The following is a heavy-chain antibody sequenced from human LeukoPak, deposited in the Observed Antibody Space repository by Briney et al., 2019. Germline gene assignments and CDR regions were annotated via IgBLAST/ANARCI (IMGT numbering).Heavy chain of an antibody. CDR2: INPNSGGT. D-gene: IGHD2-2*01. J-gene: IGHJ4*02. Sequence: ASVKVSCKASGYTFNGYYMHWVRQAPGQGLEWMGWINPNSGGTNYAQKFQGRVTMTRDTSISTAYMELSRLRSDDTAVYYCARVSGIVVEPPGHWGQGTLVTVSS. CDR1: GYTFNGYY. V-gene: IGHV1-2*02. CDR3: ARVSGIVVEPPGH.